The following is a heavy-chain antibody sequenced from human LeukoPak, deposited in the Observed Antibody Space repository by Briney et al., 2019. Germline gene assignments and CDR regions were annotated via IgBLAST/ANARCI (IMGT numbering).Heavy chain of an antibody. CDR2: IRTNIEGETT. V-gene: IGHV3-15*01. CDR1: GFNFNYVW. D-gene: IGHD1-26*01. Sequence: GGSLRLSCAASGFNFNYVWMDWVRQAPGKGLEWVGRIRTNIEGETTDYAAPVKGRFTISRDDPKTTMYLHMNSLKTEDSAVYYCTTERNWELLRPYGLDIWGQGTTVTVSS. J-gene: IGHJ6*02. CDR3: TTERNWELLRPYGLDI.